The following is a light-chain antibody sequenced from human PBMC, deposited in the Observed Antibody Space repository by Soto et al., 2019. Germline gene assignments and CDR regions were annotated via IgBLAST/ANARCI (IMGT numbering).Light chain of an antibody. CDR2: DVS. V-gene: IGLV2-14*01. Sequence: QSALTQPASVSGSPGQSITISCTGTSSDVGGYNYVSWYQQHPGKAPQLMIYDVSNRPSGVSNRFSGSKSGNTASLTISGLQAEDEADYYCAAWDDSLSAVVFGGGTKLTVL. CDR3: AAWDDSLSAVV. J-gene: IGLJ2*01. CDR1: SSDVGGYNY.